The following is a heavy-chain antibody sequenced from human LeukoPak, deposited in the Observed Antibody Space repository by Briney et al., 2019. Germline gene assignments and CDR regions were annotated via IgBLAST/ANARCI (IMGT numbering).Heavy chain of an antibody. CDR3: ARDSGTGWHY. V-gene: IGHV3-7*01. CDR1: GFTFSSYW. CDR2: IKQDGSDK. Sequence: GGSLRLSCAASGFTFSSYWMTWVRQAPGKGLEWVASIKQDGSDKYYVDSVKGRFTISRDNAKNSVYLQMNSLRVEDTAVFYCARDSGTGWHYWGQGTLVTVSS. J-gene: IGHJ4*02. D-gene: IGHD3/OR15-3a*01.